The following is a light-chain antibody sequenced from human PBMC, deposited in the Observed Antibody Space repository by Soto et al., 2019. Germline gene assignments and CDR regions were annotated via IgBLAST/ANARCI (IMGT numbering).Light chain of an antibody. CDR3: QQYNNWPYT. Sequence: EIVLTQSPGTLSLSPGERATLSCRASQSVSSSYLAWYQQKPGQAPRLLIYGASTRATGTPARFSGSGSGTEFTLTISSLQSEDFAVYYCQQYNNWPYTFGQGTKLEIK. CDR1: QSVSSSY. J-gene: IGKJ2*01. V-gene: IGKV3-15*01. CDR2: GAS.